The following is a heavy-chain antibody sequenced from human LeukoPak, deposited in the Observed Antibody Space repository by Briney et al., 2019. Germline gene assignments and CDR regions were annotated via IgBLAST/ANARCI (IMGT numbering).Heavy chain of an antibody. CDR3: ARDWRSYSYGYYYYYGMDV. J-gene: IGHJ6*02. V-gene: IGHV1-18*01. CDR1: GYTFTSYG. CDR2: ISAYNGNT. D-gene: IGHD5-18*01. Sequence: GASVKVSCKASGYTFTSYGISWVRQAPGQGLEWMGWISAYNGNTNYAQKLQGRVTMTTDTSTSTAYMEPRSLRSDDTAVYYCARDWRSYSYGYYYYYGMDVWGQGTTVTVSS.